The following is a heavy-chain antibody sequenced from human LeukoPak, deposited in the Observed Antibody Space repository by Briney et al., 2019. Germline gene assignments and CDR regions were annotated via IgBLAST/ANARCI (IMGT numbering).Heavy chain of an antibody. Sequence: PSETLSLTCTVSGGSISSYYWSWIRQPPGKGLEWIGYIYSSGSTNYNPSLKSRVTISVDTSKNQFSLKLSSVTAADTAVYYCARLDIVVVPATAFDYWGQGTLVTVSS. CDR3: ARLDIVVVPATAFDY. D-gene: IGHD2-2*01. V-gene: IGHV4-59*12. CDR2: IYSSGST. J-gene: IGHJ4*02. CDR1: GGSISSYY.